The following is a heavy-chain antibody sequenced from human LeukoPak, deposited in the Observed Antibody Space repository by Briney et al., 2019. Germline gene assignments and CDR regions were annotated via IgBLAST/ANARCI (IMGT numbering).Heavy chain of an antibody. CDR1: VFTFSSYG. CDR3: ARSGGRGWYSDY. V-gene: IGHV3-21*01. Sequence: GGSLRLSCAASVFTFSSYGMNWVRHAPGKGGEWGSAICISSGFIFYADSVTGRFTISRDNAKTSLYLQMNSLRAEDTAVYYCARSGGRGWYSDYWGQGTLVTVSS. CDR2: ICISSGFI. D-gene: IGHD6-19*01. J-gene: IGHJ4*02.